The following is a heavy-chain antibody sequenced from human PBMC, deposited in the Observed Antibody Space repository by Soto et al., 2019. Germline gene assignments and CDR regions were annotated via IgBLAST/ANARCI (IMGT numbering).Heavy chain of an antibody. J-gene: IGHJ6*03. CDR2: IYHSGST. CDR1: SGSISSSNW. V-gene: IGHV4-4*02. Sequence: QVQLQESGPGLVKPSGTLSLTCAVSSGSISSSNWWSWVRQPPGKGLEWIGEIYHSGSTNYNPSLKSGVNISVDKSKNQVSLKLSSVTAADTAVYYCARGPPTTVTTLPYYYYYMDVWGKGTTVTVSS. CDR3: ARGPPTTVTTLPYYYYYMDV. D-gene: IGHD4-17*01.